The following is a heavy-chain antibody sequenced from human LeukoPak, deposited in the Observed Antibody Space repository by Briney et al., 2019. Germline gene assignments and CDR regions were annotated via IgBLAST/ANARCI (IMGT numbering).Heavy chain of an antibody. CDR3: ARDYCSSISCMDA. V-gene: IGHV3-48*01. D-gene: IGHD2-2*01. CDR1: GFRFSTYA. J-gene: IGHJ6*02. CDR2: ITGSSRSI. Sequence: PGGSLRLSCAASGFRFSTYAMHWVRQAPGKGLEWLSSITGSSRSIYYADSVKGRFTISRDNSKNTLYLQMNSLGAEDTAMYYCARDYCSSISCMDAWGQGTTVTVSS.